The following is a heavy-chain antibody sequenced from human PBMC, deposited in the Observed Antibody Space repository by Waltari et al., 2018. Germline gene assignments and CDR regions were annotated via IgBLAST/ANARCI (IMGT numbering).Heavy chain of an antibody. J-gene: IGHJ4*02. Sequence: EVQLLESGGGWVQPGGSLRLSCAASGFNFGNYAMIWVRQAPGKGRECVARVRGSAGYTHYADSVRGRFTISRDNSKNMLYLQMSSLRGEDTAIYYCAKGGVNWNVRDGFDSWGQGTPVTVSS. CDR1: GFNFGNYA. D-gene: IGHD1-1*01. V-gene: IGHV3-23*01. CDR2: VRGSAGYT. CDR3: AKGGVNWNVRDGFDS.